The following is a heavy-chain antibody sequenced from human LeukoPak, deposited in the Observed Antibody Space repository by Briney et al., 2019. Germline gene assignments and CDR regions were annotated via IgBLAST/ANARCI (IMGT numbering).Heavy chain of an antibody. CDR1: GLTLSNYA. Sequence: GGSQRLSCAASGLTLSNYAMSWVRQATGRGLEWGSSIRSSGDRTYYANSVKGRFTISRDNSKSTLYLQMNSLRAEDTVLYYCARKYYFDYWGQGTLVTVSS. J-gene: IGHJ4*02. V-gene: IGHV3-23*01. CDR3: ARKYYFDY. CDR2: IRSSGDRT.